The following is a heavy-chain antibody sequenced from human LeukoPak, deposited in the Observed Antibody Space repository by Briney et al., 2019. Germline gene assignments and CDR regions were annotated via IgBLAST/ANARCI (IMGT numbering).Heavy chain of an antibody. J-gene: IGHJ4*02. Sequence: GGSLRLSCAASGFTVSSNYMGWVRQAPGEGLEWVSDIYSDGTTYYADSVKGRFTISRDNAKNTLYLQMKTLRADDTAVYYCARGDCTTTRCKTSPFDYWGQGTLVTVSS. V-gene: IGHV3-53*01. CDR2: IYSDGTT. CDR3: ARGDCTTTRCKTSPFDY. CDR1: GFTVSSNY. D-gene: IGHD2-2*01.